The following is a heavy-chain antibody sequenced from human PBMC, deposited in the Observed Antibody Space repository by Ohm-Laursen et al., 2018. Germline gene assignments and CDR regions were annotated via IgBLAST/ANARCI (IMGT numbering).Heavy chain of an antibody. CDR3: AKDLERSSTSLYYYHGMDV. J-gene: IGHJ6*02. CDR2: ISGSGGST. D-gene: IGHD2-2*01. V-gene: IGHV3-23*01. CDR1: GFTFSSYA. Sequence: SLRLSCAASGFTFSSYAMSWVRQAPGKGLEWVSAISGSGGSTYYADSVKGRFTISRGNSKNTLYLQMNSLRAEDTAVYYCAKDLERSSTSLYYYHGMDVWGQGTTVTLSS.